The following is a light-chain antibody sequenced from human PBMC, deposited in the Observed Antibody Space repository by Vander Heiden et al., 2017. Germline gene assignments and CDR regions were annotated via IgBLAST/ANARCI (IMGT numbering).Light chain of an antibody. Sequence: IVLTQSPATLSLSPGERATLSCRASQRVSSYLAWYQHKPGQAPRLLIYDASNRATGIPARFSGSGSGTDFTLTISSLEPEDFAVYYCQQRSNWPFIFGPGTKVDIK. J-gene: IGKJ3*01. CDR3: QQRSNWPFI. CDR2: DAS. V-gene: IGKV3-11*01. CDR1: QRVSSY.